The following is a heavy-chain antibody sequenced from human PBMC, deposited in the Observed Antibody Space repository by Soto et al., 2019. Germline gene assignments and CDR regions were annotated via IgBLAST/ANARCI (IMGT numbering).Heavy chain of an antibody. Sequence: QVHLVESGGGVVQPGRSLRLSCAASGFTFSTFGIHWVRQAPGKGLEWVAVISHDGRSKFYGDSVKGRFTISRDNSKNTLSLEMNSLRAEDTAVYYCAKDRGYCDSSSCYLGHAFDIWGQGTMVSVSS. CDR3: AKDRGYCDSSSCYLGHAFDI. D-gene: IGHD2-2*01. CDR2: ISHDGRSK. CDR1: GFTFSTFG. V-gene: IGHV3-30*18. J-gene: IGHJ3*02.